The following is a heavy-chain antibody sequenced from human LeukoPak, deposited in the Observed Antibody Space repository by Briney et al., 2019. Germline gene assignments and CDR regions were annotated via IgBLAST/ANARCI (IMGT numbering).Heavy chain of an antibody. Sequence: GGSLRLSCAASGFTFSTYAMSWVRQAPGKGLEWVSAISASGVTTYYADSVKGRFTISRDNSKNTLYLQMNSLRAEDTAVYYCAREREGLQWELLVFGYWGQGTLVTVSS. J-gene: IGHJ4*02. V-gene: IGHV3-23*01. D-gene: IGHD1-26*01. CDR2: ISASGVTT. CDR3: AREREGLQWELLVFGY. CDR1: GFTFSTYA.